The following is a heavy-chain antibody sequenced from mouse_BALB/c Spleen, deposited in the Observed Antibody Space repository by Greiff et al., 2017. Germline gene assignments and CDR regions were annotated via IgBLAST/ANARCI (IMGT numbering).Heavy chain of an antibody. J-gene: IGHJ1*01. Sequence: VQLKESGAELVRPGVSVKISCKGSGYTFTDYAMHWVKQSHAKSLEWIGVISTYYGDASYNQKFKGKATMTVDKSSSTAYMELARLTSEDSAIYYCARNYGSYWYFDVWGAGTTVTVSS. CDR2: ISTYYGDA. CDR1: GYTFTDYA. CDR3: ARNYGSYWYFDV. V-gene: IGHV1S137*01. D-gene: IGHD1-1*02.